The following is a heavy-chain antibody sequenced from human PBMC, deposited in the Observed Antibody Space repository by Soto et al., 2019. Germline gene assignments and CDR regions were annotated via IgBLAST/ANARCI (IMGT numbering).Heavy chain of an antibody. D-gene: IGHD3-22*01. CDR2: IIPIFGTA. V-gene: IGHV1-69*06. J-gene: IGHJ4*02. CDR1: GGTFSSYA. CDR3: ATTGRGDYYDSSGYYSPWAGDAYYFDY. Sequence: SVKVSCKASGGTFSSYAISWVRQAPGQGLEWMGGIIPIFGTANYAQKFQGRVTITADKSTSTAYMELSSLRSEDTAVYYCATTGRGDYYDSSGYYSPWAGDAYYFDYWGQGTLVTVSS.